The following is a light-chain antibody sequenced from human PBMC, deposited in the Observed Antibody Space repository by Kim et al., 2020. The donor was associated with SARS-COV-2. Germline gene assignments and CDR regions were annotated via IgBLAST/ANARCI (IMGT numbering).Light chain of an antibody. V-gene: IGKV3-20*01. CDR2: GVS. Sequence: EIVLTQSPGTLSLSPGESATLSCRATQSINKDLAWYQQKPGQAPRLLIYGVSNRLSGIPDRFGGSGSRTDFTLTISRLEAEDFAVYYFQQYGRALTFGQGTRMEIK. CDR3: QQYGRALT. J-gene: IGKJ5*01. CDR1: QSINKD.